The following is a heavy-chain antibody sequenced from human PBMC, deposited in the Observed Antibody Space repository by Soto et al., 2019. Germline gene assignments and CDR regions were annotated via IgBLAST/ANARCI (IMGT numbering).Heavy chain of an antibody. Sequence: GGSLRLSCAASGFTFSGSAMHWVRQASGKGLEWVGRIRSKANSYATAYAASVKGRFTISRDDSKNTAYLQMNSLKTEDTAVYYCTRRAGIAAAGSLLHYYYGMDVWGQGTTVTVSS. CDR3: TRRAGIAAAGSLLHYYYGMDV. V-gene: IGHV3-73*01. D-gene: IGHD6-13*01. CDR2: IRSKANSYAT. CDR1: GFTFSGSA. J-gene: IGHJ6*02.